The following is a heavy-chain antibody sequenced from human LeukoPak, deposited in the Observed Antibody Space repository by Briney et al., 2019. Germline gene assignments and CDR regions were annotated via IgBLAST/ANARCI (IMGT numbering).Heavy chain of an antibody. J-gene: IGHJ6*02. CDR2: VSAYNGNT. D-gene: IGHD4-17*01. Sequence: ASVKVSCKASGYTFTSYGISWVRQAPGQGLEWMGWVSAYNGNTYYAQKYQGRVGMTTDTSTSTAYMELRSLRSDDTAMYYCARATVTTRGYYYYGMDVWGQGTTVTVSS. V-gene: IGHV1-18*01. CDR3: ARATVTTRGYYYYGMDV. CDR1: GYTFTSYG.